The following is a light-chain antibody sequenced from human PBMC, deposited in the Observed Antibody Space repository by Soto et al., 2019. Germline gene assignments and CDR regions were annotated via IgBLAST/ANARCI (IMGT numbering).Light chain of an antibody. V-gene: IGKV1-8*01. Sequence: AIRMTQSPSSLSASTGDRVTITCRASQGISSSLAWYQQKPGKAPKLLIYAASTLQSGVPSRFSGSGSGTDFSLTISHLQSEDYATYYCQQYYRYLGLTFGGGTKVEI. CDR3: QQYYRYLGLT. CDR1: QGISSS. J-gene: IGKJ4*01. CDR2: AAS.